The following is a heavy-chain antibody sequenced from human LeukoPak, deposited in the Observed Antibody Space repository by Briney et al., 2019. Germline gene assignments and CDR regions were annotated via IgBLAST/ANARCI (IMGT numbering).Heavy chain of an antibody. CDR2: ISGGSNNI. D-gene: IGHD3-3*01. Sequence: GRSLRLSCAAAGFTFSSYAMNWVRQAPGKGMEWVSGISGGSNNINYAGSVKGRVTTSRDNSQNTLYLQMNSLRADDTAVYYCAKDQGTAIFGMIIPDWYFDLWGRGTLVTVSS. CDR1: GFTFSSYA. J-gene: IGHJ2*01. CDR3: AKDQGTAIFGMIIPDWYFDL. V-gene: IGHV3-23*01.